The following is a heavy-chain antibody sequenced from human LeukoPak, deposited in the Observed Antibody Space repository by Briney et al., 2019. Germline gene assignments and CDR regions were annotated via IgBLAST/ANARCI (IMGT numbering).Heavy chain of an antibody. CDR1: GGSISSHY. D-gene: IGHD2-2*02. CDR3: AAQEAIGWYFDL. J-gene: IGHJ2*01. Sequence: KPSETLSLTCTVSGGSISSHYWSWIRQPPGKGLEWIGYIYYSGSTNYNPSLKSRVTISVDTSKNQFSLKLSSVTAADTAVYYCAAQEAIGWYFDLWGRGTLVTVSS. V-gene: IGHV4-59*11. CDR2: IYYSGST.